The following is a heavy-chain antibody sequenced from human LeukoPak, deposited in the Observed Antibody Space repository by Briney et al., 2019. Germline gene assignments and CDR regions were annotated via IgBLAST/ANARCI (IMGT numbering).Heavy chain of an antibody. D-gene: IGHD6-13*01. CDR2: IKQDGSEK. V-gene: IGHV3-7*01. J-gene: IGHJ5*02. CDR3: ARYSTSSGWLDP. CDR1: GFTFTTYY. Sequence: GGSLRLSCAASGFTFTTYYMSWVRQAPGKGLEWVATIKQDGSEKYYVDSVKGRFTISRDNAKNSLYLQMNSLRAEDTAVYYCARYSTSSGWLDPWGQGTLVAVSS.